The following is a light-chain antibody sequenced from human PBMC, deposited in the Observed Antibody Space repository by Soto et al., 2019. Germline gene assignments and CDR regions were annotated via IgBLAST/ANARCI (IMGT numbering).Light chain of an antibody. CDR2: DVT. V-gene: IGLV2-14*01. Sequence: QSVLTQPASVSGSPGQSITISCTGTSSDIGVYSYVSWYRQHPGKAPKLMIYDVTNRPSGVSSRFSGSKSGNTASLTISGLQAEDEAHYYCSSYTITSTVIFGGGTKVTVL. J-gene: IGLJ2*01. CDR1: SSDIGVYSY. CDR3: SSYTITSTVI.